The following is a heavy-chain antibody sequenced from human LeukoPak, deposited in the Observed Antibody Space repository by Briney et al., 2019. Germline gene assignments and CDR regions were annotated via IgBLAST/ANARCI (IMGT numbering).Heavy chain of an antibody. V-gene: IGHV4-61*02. J-gene: IGHJ5*02. CDR2: MDFSGST. CDR3: ARDRHLIQLWFDP. Sequence: SETLSLTCSVSGVSITSSTYFWSWIRQPAGKALEWIGRMDFSGSTNYNPSLRSRVTLSLDTSKNQFSLKLSSVTAADTAVYYCARDRHLIQLWFDPWGQGTLVTVSS. CDR1: GVSITSSTYF. D-gene: IGHD5-18*01.